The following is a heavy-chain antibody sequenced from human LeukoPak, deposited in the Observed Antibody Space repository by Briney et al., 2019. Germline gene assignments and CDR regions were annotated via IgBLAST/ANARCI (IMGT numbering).Heavy chain of an antibody. CDR3: ARDLRYYYDSSARWCAFDI. CDR2: ISSSSSYI. CDR1: GFTFSSYS. V-gene: IGHV3-21*01. J-gene: IGHJ3*02. Sequence: GGSLRLSCAASGFTFSSYSMNWVRQAPGKGLEWVSSISSSSSYIYYADSVKGRFTISRDNAKNSLYLQMNSLRAEDTAVYYCARDLRYYYDSSARWCAFDIWGQGTMVTVSS. D-gene: IGHD3-22*01.